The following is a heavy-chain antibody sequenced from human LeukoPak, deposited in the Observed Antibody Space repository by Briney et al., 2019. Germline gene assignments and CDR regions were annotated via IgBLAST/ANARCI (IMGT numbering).Heavy chain of an antibody. CDR3: ARGVEPLAANTLAY. J-gene: IGHJ4*02. Sequence: PGGPLRLSCAASGFTVITNDMTWVRQPPGKGLEWVSVLYSDDNTKYADSVQGRFTISRVNSKNTLYLEMNSLSPDDTAVYYCARGVEPLAANTLAYWGQGTLVTVSS. CDR2: LYSDDNT. D-gene: IGHD1-14*01. V-gene: IGHV3-53*01. CDR1: GFTVITND.